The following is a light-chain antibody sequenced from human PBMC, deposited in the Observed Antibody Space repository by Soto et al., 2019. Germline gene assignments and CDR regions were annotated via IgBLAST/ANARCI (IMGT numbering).Light chain of an antibody. J-gene: IGKJ4*01. CDR2: DAS. CDR1: QSVINNY. V-gene: IGKV3-20*01. Sequence: EIVLTQSPGTLSLSPGERATLACRASQSVINNYLGWYQQKPGQAPRLLIYDASNRATGIPDRFSGSGSGTDFTLTISRLEPEDFALYFCHQYAFSPLTFGGGTKLEIK. CDR3: HQYAFSPLT.